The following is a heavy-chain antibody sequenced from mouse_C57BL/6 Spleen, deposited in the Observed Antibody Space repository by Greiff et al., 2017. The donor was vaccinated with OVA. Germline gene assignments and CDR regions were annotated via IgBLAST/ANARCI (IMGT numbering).Heavy chain of an antibody. D-gene: IGHD3-1*01. CDR3: TRGLSYALDY. CDR1: GFTFSSYA. Sequence: DVMLVESGEGLVKPGGSLKLSCAASGFTFSSYAMSWVRQTPETRLEWVAYISSGGDYIYYAETVKGRFTISRDNCRNSLYLQMSSLKSEVTAMYYCTRGLSYALDYWGQGTSVTVSS. J-gene: IGHJ4*01. V-gene: IGHV5-9-1*02. CDR2: ISSGGDYI.